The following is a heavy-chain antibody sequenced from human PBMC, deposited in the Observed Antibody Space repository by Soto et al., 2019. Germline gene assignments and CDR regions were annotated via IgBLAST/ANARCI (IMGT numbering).Heavy chain of an antibody. J-gene: IGHJ6*02. CDR2: IYYSGST. CDR3: ARAQCSGGSCYEYYGMDV. D-gene: IGHD2-15*01. Sequence: NPSETLSLTCTVSGGSISSYYWSWIRQPPGKGLEWIGYIYYSGSTNYNPSLKSRVTISVDTSKNQFSLKLSSVTAADTAVYYCARAQCSGGSCYEYYGMDVWGQGTTVTVS. V-gene: IGHV4-59*01. CDR1: GGSISSYY.